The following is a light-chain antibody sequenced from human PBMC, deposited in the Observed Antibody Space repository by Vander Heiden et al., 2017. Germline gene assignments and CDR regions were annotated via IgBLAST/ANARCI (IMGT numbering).Light chain of an antibody. J-gene: IGKJ2*01. CDR1: QSVSSN. CDR2: GAS. V-gene: IGKV3-15*01. CDR3: QQYKNGPYT. Sequence: EIVMTQSPATLSVSPGERATLSCRASQSVSSNLAWYQQKPGQAPRLLIYGASTRATGIPARFSGSGSGTEFTRTISSLKSEDFAVYYCQQYKNGPYTFGQGTKLEIK.